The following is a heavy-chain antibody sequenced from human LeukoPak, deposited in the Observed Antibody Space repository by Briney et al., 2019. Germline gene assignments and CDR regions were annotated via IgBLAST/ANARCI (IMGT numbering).Heavy chain of an antibody. Sequence: ASETLSLTCTVSGGSISSSSYYWGWIRQPPGKGLEWIGSNYYSGSTYYNPSLKSRVTISVDTSKNQFSLKLSSVTAADTAVYYCARQDSSSWYKDYYYYGMDVWGQGTTVTVSS. CDR1: GGSISSSSYY. CDR3: ARQDSSSWYKDYYYYGMDV. CDR2: NYYSGST. D-gene: IGHD6-13*01. V-gene: IGHV4-39*01. J-gene: IGHJ6*02.